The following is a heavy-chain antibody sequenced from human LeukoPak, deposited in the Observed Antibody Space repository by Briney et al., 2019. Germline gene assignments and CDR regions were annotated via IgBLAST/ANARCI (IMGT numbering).Heavy chain of an antibody. D-gene: IGHD3-10*01. CDR2: IYTSGST. CDR1: GGSISSGSYY. CDR3: ARSDYYGSRSLTPNDYYYYMDV. J-gene: IGHJ6*03. V-gene: IGHV4-61*02. Sequence: PSQTLSLTCTVSGGSISSGSYYWSWIRQPAGKGLEWIGRIYTSGSTNYNPSLKSRVTISVDTSKNQFSLKLSSVTAADTAVYYCARSDYYGSRSLTPNDYYYYMDVWGKGTTVTISS.